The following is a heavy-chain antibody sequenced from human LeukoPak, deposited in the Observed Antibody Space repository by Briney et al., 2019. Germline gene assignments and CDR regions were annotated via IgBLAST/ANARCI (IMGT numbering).Heavy chain of an antibody. CDR2: ISRSGDTI. CDR3: ARDYASDY. Sequence: GGSLRLSCAASGLASSRDEMNWVRQAPGKGLEWVSYISRSGDTIYFADSVKGRFTISRDNAKNSLYLQMSSLRAEDTAVYYCARDYASDYWGQGTLVTVSS. CDR1: GLASSRDE. V-gene: IGHV3-48*03. J-gene: IGHJ4*02. D-gene: IGHD3-10*01.